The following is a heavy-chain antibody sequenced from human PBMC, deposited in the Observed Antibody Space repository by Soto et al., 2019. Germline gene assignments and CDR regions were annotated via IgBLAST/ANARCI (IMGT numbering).Heavy chain of an antibody. J-gene: IGHJ4*02. V-gene: IGHV3-21*01. Sequence: GWSIKLCCAASGETVKISVMNGVRKAPGKGLEWVSSISSSSSYIYYADSVKGRFTISRDNAKNSLYLQMNSLRAEDTAVYYCAREGVPMSFDYWGQGTLVTVSS. CDR1: GETVKISV. CDR2: ISSSSSYI. CDR3: AREGVPMSFDY.